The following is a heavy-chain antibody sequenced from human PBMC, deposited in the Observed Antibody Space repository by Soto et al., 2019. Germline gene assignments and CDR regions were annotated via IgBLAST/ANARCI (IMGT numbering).Heavy chain of an antibody. CDR2: ISSSGSTI. J-gene: IGHJ5*02. CDR3: ARLHLPGIAAAGLFP. Sequence: VGSLRLSCAASGFTFSSYEMNWVRQAPGKGLEWVSYISSSGSTIYYADSVKGRFTISRDNAKNSLYLQMNSLRAEDTAVYYCARLHLPGIAAAGLFPWGQGTLVTVSS. V-gene: IGHV3-48*03. D-gene: IGHD6-13*01. CDR1: GFTFSSYE.